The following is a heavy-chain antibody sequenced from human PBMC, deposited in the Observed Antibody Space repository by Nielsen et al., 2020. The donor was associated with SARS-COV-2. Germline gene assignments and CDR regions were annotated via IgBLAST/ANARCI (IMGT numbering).Heavy chain of an antibody. CDR3: ARDHLDEVPAAPAPYYYGMDV. V-gene: IGHV4-39*07. Sequence: SETLSLTCTVSGGSISSSSYYWGWIRQPPGKGLEWIGSIYYSGSTYYNPSLKSRVTISLDTSKNQFSLKLSSVTAADTAVYYCARDHLDEVPAAPAPYYYGMDVWGQGTTVTVSS. CDR1: GGSISSSSYY. CDR2: IYYSGST. D-gene: IGHD2-2*01. J-gene: IGHJ6*02.